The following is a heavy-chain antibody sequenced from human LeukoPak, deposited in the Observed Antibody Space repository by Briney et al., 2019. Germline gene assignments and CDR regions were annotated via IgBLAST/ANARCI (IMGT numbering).Heavy chain of an antibody. V-gene: IGHV3-23*01. Sequence: RAGGSLRLSCAASGFTFSSYSMNWVRLAPGKGLEWVSVISHSGDNTYYADSVKGRFTISRDSSKNMVFLQMNSLRADDTAVYYCARFPYGDYAAGMDVWGQGTTVTVSS. D-gene: IGHD4-17*01. CDR2: ISHSGDNT. CDR1: GFTFSSYS. J-gene: IGHJ6*02. CDR3: ARFPYGDYAAGMDV.